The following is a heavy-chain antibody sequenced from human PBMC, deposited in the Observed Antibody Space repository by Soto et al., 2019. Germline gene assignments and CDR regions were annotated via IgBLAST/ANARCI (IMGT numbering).Heavy chain of an antibody. CDR1: GFTFSSYW. D-gene: IGHD2-2*01. Sequence: EVQLVESGGGLDQPGGSLRLSCAASGFTFSSYWMSWVRQAPGKGLEWVANIQQDGSEKYYVDSVKGRFTISRDNAKNSLYLQMNSRRAEDTAVYYCARSPLYGVPAARHFPGYYYYYYMDVWGKGTNVTGSS. J-gene: IGHJ6*03. CDR2: IQQDGSEK. V-gene: IGHV3-7*01. CDR3: ARSPLYGVPAARHFPGYYYYYYMDV.